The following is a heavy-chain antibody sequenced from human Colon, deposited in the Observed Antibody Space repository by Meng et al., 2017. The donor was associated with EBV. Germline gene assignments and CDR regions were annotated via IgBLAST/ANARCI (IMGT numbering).Heavy chain of an antibody. CDR3: ARVWQSLTAFFDS. D-gene: IGHD2-21*01. CDR1: GGSISSSHW. Sequence: QVQLQESCPGLVKPAGTLSLTCAVSGGSISSSHWWTWVRQPPGKGLEWIGEVYHTGSTKYNPSLKSRLTISVDKSKNQFSLNLTSVTAADTAVYYCARVWQSLTAFFDSWGQGTLVTVSS. V-gene: IGHV4-4*02. J-gene: IGHJ4*02. CDR2: VYHTGST.